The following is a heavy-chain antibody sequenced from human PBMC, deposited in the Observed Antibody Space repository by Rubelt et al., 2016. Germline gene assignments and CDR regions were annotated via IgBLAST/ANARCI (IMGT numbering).Heavy chain of an antibody. V-gene: IGHV3-7*03. CDR3: SRSAESLPSDF. J-gene: IGHJ4*02. CDR2: IKRDGIEK. Sequence: EVQLVESGGGLVKPGGSLRLSCAASGFTFSNFAMSWVRQAPGKGPEWVAHIKRDGIEKYYVDSVRGRFTVSRDNAKNSLYLQMNSMRTDDTAVYFCSRSAESLPSDFWGPGTLVTVSS. CDR1: GFTFSNFA.